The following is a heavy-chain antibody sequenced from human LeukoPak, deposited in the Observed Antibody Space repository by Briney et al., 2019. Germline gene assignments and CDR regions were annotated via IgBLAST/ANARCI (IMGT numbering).Heavy chain of an antibody. CDR2: ISYDGGNK. Sequence: PGGSLGLSCAASGFTFRNFGMHWVRQAPGKGLEWVASISYDGGNKYYADSVKGRFTISRDNSKNALYLQMNSLRAEDTAVYYCAKDPSSIYSSGLDYWDQGTLVTVSS. CDR1: GFTFRNFG. CDR3: AKDPSSIYSSGLDY. J-gene: IGHJ4*02. D-gene: IGHD3-22*01. V-gene: IGHV3-30*02.